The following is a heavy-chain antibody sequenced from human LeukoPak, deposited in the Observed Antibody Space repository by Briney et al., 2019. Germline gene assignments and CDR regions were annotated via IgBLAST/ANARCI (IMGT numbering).Heavy chain of an antibody. CDR2: IYYSGST. CDR1: GGSISDYY. Sequence: SETLSLTSTVAGGSISDYYWNWIRQPPGKGLEWIGYIYYSGSTTYNPSLKSRVTMSVDTAKNQFSPKLRSVTAADTAVYFCARGDFCSKSNCYLRPMDVWGNGTTVTVSS. V-gene: IGHV4-59*01. CDR3: ARGDFCSKSNCYLRPMDV. D-gene: IGHD3-3*01. J-gene: IGHJ6*03.